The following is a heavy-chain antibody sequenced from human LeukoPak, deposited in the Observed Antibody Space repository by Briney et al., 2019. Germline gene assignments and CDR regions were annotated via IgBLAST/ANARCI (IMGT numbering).Heavy chain of an antibody. CDR2: INPNSGGT. CDR3: ARDRYYGSGSYYNYYYMDV. CDR1: GYTFTGYY. J-gene: IGHJ6*03. D-gene: IGHD3-10*01. Sequence: ASVEVSCKASGYTFTGYYMHWVRQAPGQGLEWMGWINPNSGGTNYAQKFQGRVTMTRDTSISTAYMELSRLRSDDTAVYYCARDRYYGSGSYYNYYYMDVWGKGTTVTISS. V-gene: IGHV1-2*02.